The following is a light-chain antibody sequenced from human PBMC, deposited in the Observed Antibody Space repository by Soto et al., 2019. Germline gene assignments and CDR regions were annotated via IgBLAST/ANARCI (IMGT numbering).Light chain of an antibody. CDR1: QSISSY. CDR3: QQSYSTPPF. Sequence: DMQMTQSPSSLSASVGDRVTITCRASQSISSYLNWYQQKPGKAPKLLIYAASSLQSGVPSRFSGSGSGTDFTLTISSLQPEDFATYYCQQSYSTPPFFGPGTKVDI. CDR2: AAS. V-gene: IGKV1-39*01. J-gene: IGKJ3*01.